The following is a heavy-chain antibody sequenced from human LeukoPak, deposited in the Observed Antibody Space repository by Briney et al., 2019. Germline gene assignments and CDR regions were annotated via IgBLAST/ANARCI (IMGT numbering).Heavy chain of an antibody. Sequence: KPGGSLRLSCAASGLTFSIYSMNWVRQAPGKGLEWVSSISSSSSYIYYADSVRGRFTISRDNARNSLYLHVNILRAEDTAVYYCARGSRSSDWYTPYWYFDLWGRGTLVTVSS. CDR1: GLTFSIYS. CDR3: ARGSRSSDWYTPYWYFDL. CDR2: ISSSSSYI. V-gene: IGHV3-21*01. D-gene: IGHD6-13*01. J-gene: IGHJ2*01.